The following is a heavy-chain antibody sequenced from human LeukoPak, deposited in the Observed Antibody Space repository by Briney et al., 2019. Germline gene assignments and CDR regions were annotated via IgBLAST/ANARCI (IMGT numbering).Heavy chain of an antibody. Sequence: SETLSLTCTVSGGSISSSSYYWGWIRQPPGKGLEWIGSIYYSGSTNYNDSLKSRVTISVDTSKNQFSLKLSSVTAADTAVYYCARDQGGSGWSFNLWGQGTLVTVSS. V-gene: IGHV4-39*07. CDR2: IYYSGST. D-gene: IGHD6-19*01. CDR1: GGSISSSSYY. CDR3: ARDQGGSGWSFNL. J-gene: IGHJ4*02.